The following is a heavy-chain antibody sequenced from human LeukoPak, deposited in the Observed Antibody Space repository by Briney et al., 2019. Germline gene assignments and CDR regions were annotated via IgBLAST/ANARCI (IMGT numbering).Heavy chain of an antibody. D-gene: IGHD2-21*02. CDR1: GFTFSSYA. J-gene: IGHJ4*02. CDR2: ISYDGSNK. V-gene: IGHV3-30*04. CDR3: ARVFRVVVTAMNPHY. Sequence: PGRSLRLSCAASGFTFSSYAMHWVRQAPGKGLEWVAVISYDGSNKYYADSVKGRFTISRDNSKNTLYLQMNSLRAEDTAVYYCARVFRVVVTAMNPHYWGQGTLVTVSS.